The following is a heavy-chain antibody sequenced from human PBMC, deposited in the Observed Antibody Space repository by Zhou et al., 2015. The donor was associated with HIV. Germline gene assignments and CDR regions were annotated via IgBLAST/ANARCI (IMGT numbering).Heavy chain of an antibody. CDR3: ARAKVGGFSSSWGYYYYNGMDV. D-gene: IGHD6-13*01. V-gene: IGHV1-69*01. J-gene: IGHJ6*02. CDR2: IIPISGPA. Sequence: QVQLVQSGAEVKKPGSSVKVSCKASGGTFSGSDICWVRQAPGQGLEWVGGIIPISGPAFYAQNFQGRVTITADESSSTAYMELSSLKSEDRAVYYCARAKVGGFSSSWGYYYYNGMDVWGQGTTVTVSS. CDR1: GGTFSGSD.